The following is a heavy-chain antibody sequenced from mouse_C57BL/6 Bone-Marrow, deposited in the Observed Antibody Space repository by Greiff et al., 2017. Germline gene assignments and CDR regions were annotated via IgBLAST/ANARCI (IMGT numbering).Heavy chain of an antibody. V-gene: IGHV5-6*01. CDR2: ISSGGSYS. CDR1: GFTFSSSG. J-gene: IGHJ2*01. D-gene: IGHD1-1*01. CDR3: ARRVIYYGSSYRYFDY. Sequence: EVQRVESGGDLVKPGGSLRLSCAASGFTFSSSGMSWVRQTPDKRLEWVATISSGGSYSDYPDSVKGRFTISRDNAKNTLYLRMSSLKSEDTAMYYCARRVIYYGSSYRYFDYWGQGTTLTVSS.